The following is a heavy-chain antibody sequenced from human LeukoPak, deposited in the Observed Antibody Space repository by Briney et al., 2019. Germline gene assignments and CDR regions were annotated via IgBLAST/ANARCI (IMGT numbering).Heavy chain of an antibody. CDR3: ARDRGGIFDY. Sequence: PSETLSLTCTVSGGSISSHYWSWIRQPPGKGLEWIGYIYYSGSTNYNPSLKSRVTISVDTSKNQFSLKLSPVTAADTAVYYCARDRGGIFDYWGQGTLVTVSS. CDR1: GGSISSHY. D-gene: IGHD6-13*01. V-gene: IGHV4-59*11. J-gene: IGHJ4*02. CDR2: IYYSGST.